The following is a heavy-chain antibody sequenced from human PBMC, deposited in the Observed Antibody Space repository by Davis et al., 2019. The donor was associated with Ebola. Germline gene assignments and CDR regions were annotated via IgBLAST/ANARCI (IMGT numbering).Heavy chain of an antibody. D-gene: IGHD2/OR15-2a*01. CDR2: INPSGGNT. V-gene: IGHV1-46*01. J-gene: IGHJ5*02. CDR1: GYTFTSYY. Sequence: ASVKVSCKASGYTFTSYYMHWVRQAPGQGLEWMGLINPSGGNTSYAQKFQGRVTMTRDTSTSTVYMELSSLRSEDTAVYYCARDLSSSGPAPRNWFDPWGQGTLVTVSS. CDR3: ARDLSSSGPAPRNWFDP.